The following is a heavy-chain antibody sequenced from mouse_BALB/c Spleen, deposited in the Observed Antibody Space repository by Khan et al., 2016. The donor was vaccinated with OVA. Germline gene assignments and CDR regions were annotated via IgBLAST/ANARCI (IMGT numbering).Heavy chain of an antibody. Sequence: EVQLQESGPGLVKPSQSLSLTCTVTGYSITSNYAWNWIRQFPGNKLEWMGYISYSGSTSYNPSLKSRISITRDTSKNQFFLQLNSMTTEDTATYYCARKNYQRYAVDYWGQGTSVTVSS. V-gene: IGHV3-2*02. CDR2: ISYSGST. CDR3: ARKNYQRYAVDY. D-gene: IGHD1-1*01. CDR1: GYSITSNYA. J-gene: IGHJ4*01.